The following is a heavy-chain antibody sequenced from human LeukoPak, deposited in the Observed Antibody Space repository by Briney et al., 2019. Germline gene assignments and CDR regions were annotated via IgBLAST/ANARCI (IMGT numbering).Heavy chain of an antibody. V-gene: IGHV3-21*01. Sequence: PGGSLRLSCAASGFTLSSYSMNWVRQAPGKGLEWVSSISSSSSYIYYADSVKGRFTISRDNAKNSLYLQMNSLRAEDTAVYYCARDPGRITIRFDPWGQGTLVTVSS. CDR3: ARDPGRITIRFDP. D-gene: IGHD3-10*01. CDR2: ISSSSSYI. CDR1: GFTLSSYS. J-gene: IGHJ5*02.